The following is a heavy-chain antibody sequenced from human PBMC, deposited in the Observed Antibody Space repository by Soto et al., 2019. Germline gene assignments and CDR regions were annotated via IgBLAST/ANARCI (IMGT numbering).Heavy chain of an antibody. V-gene: IGHV5-51*01. D-gene: IGHD1-26*01. CDR2: IYPGDSDT. CDR3: AAHETLGDPTWFDP. Sequence: PGESLKISCKGFGYTFTNFWIGWVRQMPGKGLEWMGLIYPGDSDTRYKPSFQGQVTISANTSINTAYLQWSSLKASDTAIYYCAAHETLGDPTWFDPWGQGTLVTVSS. CDR1: GYTFTNFW. J-gene: IGHJ5*02.